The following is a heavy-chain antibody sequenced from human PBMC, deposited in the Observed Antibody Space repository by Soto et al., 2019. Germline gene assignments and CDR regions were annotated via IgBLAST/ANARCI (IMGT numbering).Heavy chain of an antibody. V-gene: IGHV3-74*03. CDR2: ISYDGTET. D-gene: IGHD7-27*01. Sequence: GGSLRLSCAASGFTFSGYWMHWVRQAPGKGLVWVSHISYDGTETTYADSVKGRFTISRDNPKSTLYLQMNSVRAEGTGVYYCARGSGAYYYYYGMDVWGQGTTVTVSS. CDR1: GFTFSGYW. CDR3: ARGSGAYYYYYGMDV. J-gene: IGHJ6*02.